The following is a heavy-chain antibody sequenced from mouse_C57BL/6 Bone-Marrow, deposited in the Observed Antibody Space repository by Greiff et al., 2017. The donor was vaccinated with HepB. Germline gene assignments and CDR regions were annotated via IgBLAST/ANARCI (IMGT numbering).Heavy chain of an antibody. J-gene: IGHJ1*03. Sequence: NNGGTSYNQKFKGKATLTVNKSSSTAYMELRSLTSEDSAVYYCARLGYDGFSDVWGTGTTVTVSS. D-gene: IGHD2-3*01. CDR3: ARLGYDGFSDV. CDR2: NNGGT. V-gene: IGHV1-22*01.